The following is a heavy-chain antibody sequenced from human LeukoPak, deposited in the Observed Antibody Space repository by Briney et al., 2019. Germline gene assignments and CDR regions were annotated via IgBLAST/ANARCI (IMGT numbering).Heavy chain of an antibody. CDR2: IYYSGST. CDR3: ARVAVATRLGYFDY. Sequence: PSETLSLTCTVSGGSISSYYWSWIQQPPGKGLEWIGYIYYSGSTNYNPSLKSRVTISVDTSKSQFSLKLSSVTAADTAVYYCARVAVATRLGYFDYWGQGTLVTVSS. CDR1: GGSISSYY. D-gene: IGHD5-12*01. J-gene: IGHJ4*02. V-gene: IGHV4-59*01.